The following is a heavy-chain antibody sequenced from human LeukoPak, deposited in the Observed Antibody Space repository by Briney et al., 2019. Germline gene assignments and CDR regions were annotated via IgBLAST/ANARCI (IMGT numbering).Heavy chain of an antibody. V-gene: IGHV3-11*01. CDR2: ISSTGGAT. J-gene: IGHJ4*02. CDR3: AKDDY. Sequence: GGSLRLSCAASGFTFGDYYMTWIRQAPGEGLEWVSYISSTGGATYYADSVKGRFTISRDNSKNTLYLQMNSLRAEDTAVYYCAKDDYWGQGTLVTVSS. CDR1: GFTFGDYY.